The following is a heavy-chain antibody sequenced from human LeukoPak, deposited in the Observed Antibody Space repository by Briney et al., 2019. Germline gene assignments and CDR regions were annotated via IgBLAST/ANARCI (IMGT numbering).Heavy chain of an antibody. CDR2: IRYDGSVK. V-gene: IGHV3-30*02. Sequence: GGSRRLSCAASGFSFSIYGMHWVRQAPGKGLEWVAYIRYDGSVKYYADSVKGRFTISRDNSKSTLYLQMNSLRAEDTAVYYCAKPPGGVARCFDSWGQGTLVTVSS. CDR1: GFSFSIYG. J-gene: IGHJ4*02. D-gene: IGHD6-6*01. CDR3: AKPPGGVARCFDS.